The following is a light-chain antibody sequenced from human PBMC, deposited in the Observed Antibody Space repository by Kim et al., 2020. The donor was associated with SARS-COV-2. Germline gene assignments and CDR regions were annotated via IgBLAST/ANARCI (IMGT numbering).Light chain of an antibody. CDR3: QQSYSTPFT. V-gene: IGKV1-39*01. Sequence: DIQMTQSPSSLSAYVGDRVTITCRSSQRIYSYLNWYQQKPGKAPKLLIYAASSLQSGFPSRFSGSGSGTDFIFTISSLQPEDFATYYCQQSYSTPFTFGQGTRLEIK. J-gene: IGKJ5*01. CDR2: AAS. CDR1: QRIYSY.